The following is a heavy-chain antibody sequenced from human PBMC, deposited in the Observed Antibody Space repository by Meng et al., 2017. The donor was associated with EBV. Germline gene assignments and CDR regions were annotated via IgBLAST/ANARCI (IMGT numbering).Heavy chain of an antibody. J-gene: IGHJ4*02. CDR2: INVGVGYT. CDR1: GYAFTSYI. D-gene: IGHD2-21*01. CDR3: VRGPPVGVPGPGDY. V-gene: IGHV1-3*01. Sequence: QVQLVQSGAKVKYPRASVKVSCKASGYAFTSYILHWVRQAPGQRLEWMGWINVGVGYTKYSQKFQGRVTISSDTSATTGYMELSSLRSEDTAVYYCVRGPPVGVPGPGDYWGQGTLVTVSS.